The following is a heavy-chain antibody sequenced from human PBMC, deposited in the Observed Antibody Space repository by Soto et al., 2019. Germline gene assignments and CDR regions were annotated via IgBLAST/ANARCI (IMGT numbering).Heavy chain of an antibody. CDR2: IYYSGST. Sequence: QVQLQESGPGLVKPSETLSLTCTVSGGSISSYYWSWIRQPPGKGLEWIGYIYYSGSTNYNPSLKSRVTISVDTSKNQFSLKLSSVTAADTAVYYCARESPALAAAADAFDIWGQGTMVTVSS. J-gene: IGHJ3*02. CDR3: ARESPALAAAADAFDI. CDR1: GGSISSYY. D-gene: IGHD6-13*01. V-gene: IGHV4-59*01.